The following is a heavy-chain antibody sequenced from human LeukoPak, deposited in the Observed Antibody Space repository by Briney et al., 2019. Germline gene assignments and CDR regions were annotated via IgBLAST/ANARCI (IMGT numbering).Heavy chain of an antibody. Sequence: SETLSLTCTVSGGSISSGDYYWSWIRQHPGKGLEWIGYIYYSGSTYYNPSLKSRVTISVDTSKNQFSLKLSSVTAADTAVYYCAREGSGWYAHGMDVWGQGTTVTVSS. CDR1: GGSISSGDYY. CDR3: AREGSGWYAHGMDV. D-gene: IGHD6-19*01. V-gene: IGHV4-31*03. CDR2: IYYSGST. J-gene: IGHJ6*02.